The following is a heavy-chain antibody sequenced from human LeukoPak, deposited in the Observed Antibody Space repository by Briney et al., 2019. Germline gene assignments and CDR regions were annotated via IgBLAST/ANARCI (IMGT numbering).Heavy chain of an antibody. Sequence: GGSLRLSCAASGFTFSTYWMHWVRQAPGKGLVWVSRISSDGSITGYADSVKGRFTISRDNSKNTLYLQMNSLRAEDTAVYYCAKPIRSRITMVRGVIAPTNCFDYWGQGTLVTVSS. CDR1: GFTFSTYW. D-gene: IGHD3-10*01. J-gene: IGHJ4*02. V-gene: IGHV3-74*01. CDR3: AKPIRSRITMVRGVIAPTNCFDY. CDR2: ISSDGSIT.